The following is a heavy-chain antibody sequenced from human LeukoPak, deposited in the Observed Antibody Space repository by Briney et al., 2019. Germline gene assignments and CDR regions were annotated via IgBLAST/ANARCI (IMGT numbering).Heavy chain of an antibody. Sequence: GGSVRLFCAAPGLTFSSYWMHWVRQAPGKGLVWVSRINSDGSSTTYADSVKGRFTISRDNAKNTLYLQMNSLRADDTAVYYCAKVTAVASTGALDYWGQGTLVTVSS. D-gene: IGHD6-19*01. CDR1: GLTFSSYW. CDR3: AKVTAVASTGALDY. CDR2: INSDGSST. J-gene: IGHJ4*02. V-gene: IGHV3-74*01.